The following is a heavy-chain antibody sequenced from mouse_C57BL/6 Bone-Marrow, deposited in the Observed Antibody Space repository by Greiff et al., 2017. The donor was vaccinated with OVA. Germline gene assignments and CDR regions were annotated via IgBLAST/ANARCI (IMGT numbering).Heavy chain of an antibody. D-gene: IGHD1-1*01. Sequence: EVHLVESGGGLVQPGGSLKLSCAASGFTFSDYYMYWVRQTPEKRLEWVAYISNGGGSTYYPDTVKGRFTISRDNAKNTLYLEMSRLKSEDTAMYDGARPSSSYGYFDYWGQGTTLTVSS. CDR1: GFTFSDYY. V-gene: IGHV5-12*01. CDR3: ARPSSSYGYFDY. J-gene: IGHJ2*01. CDR2: ISNGGGST.